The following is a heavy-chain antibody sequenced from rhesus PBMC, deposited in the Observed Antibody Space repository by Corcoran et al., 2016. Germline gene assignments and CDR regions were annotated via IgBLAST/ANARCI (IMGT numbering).Heavy chain of an antibody. J-gene: IGHJ6*01. CDR2: IGGSGEST. Sequence: QVQLQESGPGLVRPSATLALTCAVSGGSSSGSYWNWIRQPPGKGRGWVGYIGGSGESTYYNPSLKSRGTISTDTAKNQVSLKLTSVTAADTGVYYCARNAYRHDGLDVWGQGVLVPVSS. D-gene: IGHD4-23*01. CDR1: GGSSSGSY. CDR3: ARNAYRHDGLDV. V-gene: IGHV4S5*01.